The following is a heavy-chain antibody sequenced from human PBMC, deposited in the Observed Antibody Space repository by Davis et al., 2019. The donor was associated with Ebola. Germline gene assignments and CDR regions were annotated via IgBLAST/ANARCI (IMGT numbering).Heavy chain of an antibody. Sequence: PGGSLRLSCTVSGGSISSYYWSWIRQHPGKGLEWIGYIYYSGSTYYNPSLKSRVTISVDTSKNQFSLKLSSVTAADTAVYYCARGLSFDYWGQGTLVTVSS. V-gene: IGHV4-59*08. CDR2: IYYSGST. CDR1: GGSISSYY. CDR3: ARGLSFDY. J-gene: IGHJ4*02.